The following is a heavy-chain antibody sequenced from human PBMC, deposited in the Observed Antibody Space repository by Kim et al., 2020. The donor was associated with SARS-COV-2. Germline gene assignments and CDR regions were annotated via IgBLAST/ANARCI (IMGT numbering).Heavy chain of an antibody. V-gene: IGHV3-48*02. CDR1: GFTFGSYS. CDR3: ARDADGSGDFQFWFDY. CDR2: ITGDSSAT. D-gene: IGHD2-21*01. Sequence: GGSLRLSCVGSGFTFGSYSMNWVRQAPGKGLEWISYITGDSSATVYADSVKGRFTISRDNAKNSLYLQMNSLRDEDTAVYYCARDADGSGDFQFWFDYWG. J-gene: IGHJ4*01.